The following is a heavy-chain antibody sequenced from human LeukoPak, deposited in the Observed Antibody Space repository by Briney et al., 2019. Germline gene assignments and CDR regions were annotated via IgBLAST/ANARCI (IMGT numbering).Heavy chain of an antibody. CDR3: ARYGSAGSANFDY. D-gene: IGHD3-10*01. Sequence: PGGTLRLSCAASGFTFSSYGMSWVRQAPGKGLEWVSVIYSGGSTYYADSVKGRFTISRDNSKNTLYLPMNSLRAEDTAVYYCARYGSAGSANFDYWGQGTLVTVSS. CDR1: GFTFSSYG. CDR2: IYSGGST. V-gene: IGHV3-66*01. J-gene: IGHJ4*02.